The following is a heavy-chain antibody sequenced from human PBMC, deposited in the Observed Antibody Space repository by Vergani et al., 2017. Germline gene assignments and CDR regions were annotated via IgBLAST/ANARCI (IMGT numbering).Heavy chain of an antibody. V-gene: IGHV4-61*02. CDR3: VITLWVGQSSDAYDS. CDR1: GGSVHTSTHY. J-gene: IGHJ3*01. D-gene: IGHD3-16*01. CDR2: LYLGGST. Sequence: QVQLQESGPGLVKPSQTLSLTCTVSGGSVHTSTHYWGWIRPPAGGKLEWIGRLYLGGSTDYNPSLRGRVSIVLDISKNQFFLNLTSMTAADTALYFCVITLWVGQSSDAYDSWVRGKRVTVSS.